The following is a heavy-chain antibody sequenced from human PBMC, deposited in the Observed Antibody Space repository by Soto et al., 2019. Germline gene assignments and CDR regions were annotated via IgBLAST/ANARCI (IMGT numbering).Heavy chain of an antibody. D-gene: IGHD6-19*01. CDR1: GGAFSSYA. Sequence: QVQLVQSGAEVKKPGSSVRVSCQASGGAFSSYAISWVRQAPGQGLEWVGVIIPILGSTKIPQKFQGRVTITADKSTSTAYMELNSLTSEDTAVYYCVREHSSPAYYYYGMDLWGQGTTVTVSS. CDR2: IIPILGST. V-gene: IGHV1-69*06. CDR3: VREHSSPAYYYYGMDL. J-gene: IGHJ6*02.